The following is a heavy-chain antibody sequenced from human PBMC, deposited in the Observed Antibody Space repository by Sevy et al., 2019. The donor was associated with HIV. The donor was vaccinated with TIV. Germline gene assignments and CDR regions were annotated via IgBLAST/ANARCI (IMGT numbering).Heavy chain of an antibody. D-gene: IGHD6-13*01. CDR2: ISYDGSNK. J-gene: IGHJ6*02. CDR1: GFTFSSYG. V-gene: IGHV3-30*18. Sequence: GGSLRLSCAASGFTFSSYGMHWVRQAPGKGLEWVAVISYDGSNKYYADSVKGRFTISRDNSKNTLYLQMNSLRAEDTAVYYCAKDLIGGGSWYYYYGMDVWGQGTTVTVSS. CDR3: AKDLIGGGSWYYYYGMDV.